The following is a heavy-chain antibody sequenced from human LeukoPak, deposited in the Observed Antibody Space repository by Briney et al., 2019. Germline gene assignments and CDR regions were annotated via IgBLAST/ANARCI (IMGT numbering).Heavy chain of an antibody. D-gene: IGHD1-26*01. CDR3: ARGRGSYYDY. CDR1: GGSFSGYY. V-gene: IGHV4-34*01. J-gene: IGHJ4*02. CDR2: INHSGST. Sequence: SETLSLTCAVYGGSFSGYYWSWIRQPPGKGLEWIGEINHSGSTNYNPSLKSRVTISVDTSKNQFSLKLSSVTAADTAVCYCARGRGSYYDYWGQGTLVTVSS.